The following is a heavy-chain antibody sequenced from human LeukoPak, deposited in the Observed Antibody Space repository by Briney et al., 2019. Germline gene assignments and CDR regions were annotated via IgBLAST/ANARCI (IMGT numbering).Heavy chain of an antibody. CDR2: ISSSSTTI. CDR1: GFTFSSYT. D-gene: IGHD2-15*01. V-gene: IGHV3-48*01. Sequence: PGGSLRLSCAASGFTFSSYTMNWVRQAPGKGLEWVSYISSSSTTIYYGDSVKGRFTISRDNSQNTLYLQMNSLRVEDTAVYYCAKEAIDCSGGSCYSYYFDSWGQGTLVTVSS. CDR3: AKEAIDCSGGSCYSYYFDS. J-gene: IGHJ4*02.